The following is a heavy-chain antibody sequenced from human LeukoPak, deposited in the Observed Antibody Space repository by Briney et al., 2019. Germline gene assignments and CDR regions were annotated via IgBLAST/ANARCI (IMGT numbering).Heavy chain of an antibody. V-gene: IGHV4-4*07. CDR1: AGSISSYY. D-gene: IGHD3-22*01. J-gene: IGHJ3*02. CDR2: IYSSGST. Sequence: SETLSLTCSVSAGSISSYYWSWIRQPAGKGLEWIGRIYSSGSTNYNPSLKTRVTMSVDASKNHFSLKLPSVTAADTAIYYCARQAYDTGYDAFAIWGQGTMVTVSS. CDR3: ARQAYDTGYDAFAI.